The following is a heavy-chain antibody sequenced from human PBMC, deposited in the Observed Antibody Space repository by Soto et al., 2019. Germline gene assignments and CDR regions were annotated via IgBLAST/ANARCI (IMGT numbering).Heavy chain of an antibody. Sequence: SSETLSLTCTVSGASISSSSYYWGWIRQPPGKGLEWIGSIYYSGSTYYNPSLKSRVTISVDTSKNQFSLKLSSVTAADTAVYYCARHQMVATKVWNWFDPWGQGTLVTVSS. CDR3: ARHQMVATKVWNWFDP. CDR2: IYYSGST. J-gene: IGHJ5*02. V-gene: IGHV4-39*01. D-gene: IGHD2-15*01. CDR1: GASISSSSYY.